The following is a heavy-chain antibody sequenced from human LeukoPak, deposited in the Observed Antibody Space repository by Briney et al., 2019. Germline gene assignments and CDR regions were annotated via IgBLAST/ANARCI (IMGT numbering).Heavy chain of an antibody. CDR2: IYYSGST. J-gene: IGHJ6*03. Sequence: SETLSLTCTVSGGSISSYYWSWIRQPPGKGLEWIGYIYYSGSTNYNPSLKSRVTISVDTSKNQFSLKLSSVTAADTAVYYCARFGYYYYYMDVWGKGTTVTISS. D-gene: IGHD3-16*01. V-gene: IGHV4-59*08. CDR1: GGSISSYY. CDR3: ARFGYYYYYMDV.